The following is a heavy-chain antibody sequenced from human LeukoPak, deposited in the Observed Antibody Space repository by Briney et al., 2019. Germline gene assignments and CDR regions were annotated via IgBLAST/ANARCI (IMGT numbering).Heavy chain of an antibody. D-gene: IGHD2-15*01. V-gene: IGHV3-33*01. CDR2: IWYDGSNK. CDR1: GFTFSTYG. J-gene: IGHJ6*03. CDR3: ARDRRYDYYMDV. Sequence: GGSLRPSCAASGFTFSTYGMHWVRQAPGKGLEWVAVIWYDGSNKYYADSVKGRFTLSRDNSNNTVYLQMNSLTAEDTAVYYCARDRRYDYYMDVWGKGTTVTDSS.